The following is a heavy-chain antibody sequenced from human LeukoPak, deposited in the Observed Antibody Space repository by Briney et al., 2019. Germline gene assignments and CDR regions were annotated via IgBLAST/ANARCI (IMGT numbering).Heavy chain of an antibody. V-gene: IGHV3-72*01. CDR3: ARALRITMVRGRTYYMDV. CDR2: SRNKVNTYTT. D-gene: IGHD3-10*01. CDR1: GFTFSDHY. Sequence: PGGSLRLSCAASGFTFSDHYIDWVRQAPGKGLEWVGRSRNKVNTYTTEYAASVKGRFTISRDDSKNSLYLQMNSLKTEDTAVYYCARALRITMVRGRTYYMDVWGNGTTLTVSS. J-gene: IGHJ6*03.